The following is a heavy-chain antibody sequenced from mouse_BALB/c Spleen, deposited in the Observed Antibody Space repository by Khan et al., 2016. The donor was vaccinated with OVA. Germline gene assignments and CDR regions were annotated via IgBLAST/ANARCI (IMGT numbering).Heavy chain of an antibody. J-gene: IGHJ3*01. Sequence: QIQLVQSGAELARPSASVKMSCKTSGYTFTSYTIHWIKLSPGQGLEWIGYINPNNGYTNYNQKLKDKATLTADKSSTTVYMQLSILTSDDSAVYDCVRAGAYYRNDGVLDYWGQGTLVTVSA. CDR3: VRAGAYYRNDGVLDY. D-gene: IGHD2-14*01. CDR2: INPNNGYT. CDR1: GYTFTSYT. V-gene: IGHV1-4*01.